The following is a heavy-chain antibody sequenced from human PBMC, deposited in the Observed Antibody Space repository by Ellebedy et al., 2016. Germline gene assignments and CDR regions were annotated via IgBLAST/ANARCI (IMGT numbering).Heavy chain of an antibody. J-gene: IGHJ4*02. V-gene: IGHV3-74*01. D-gene: IGHD3-10*01. CDR1: GFTFSSYW. CDR2: INSDGSST. CDR3: AKDIAMVRGVMIDY. Sequence: GESLKISXAASGFTFSSYWMHWVRQAPGKGLVWVSRINSDGSSTSYADSVKGRFTISRDNAKNTLYLQMNSLRAEDTALYYCAKDIAMVRGVMIDYWGQGTLVTVSS.